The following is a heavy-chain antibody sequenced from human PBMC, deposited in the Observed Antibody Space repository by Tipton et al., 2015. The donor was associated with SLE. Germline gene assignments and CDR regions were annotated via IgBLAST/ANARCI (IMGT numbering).Heavy chain of an antibody. D-gene: IGHD1-26*01. Sequence: QSGAEVKKPGSTVTVSCKASGGTFSSYVISWVRQAPGQGLEWMGGIIPISGTANYAQKFRGRVTISTGESTRTVYMDLSSLTSEYTAVYYCARGGGSYLMDFWGQGTLVTVSS. V-gene: IGHV1-69*05. CDR3: ARGGGSYLMDF. J-gene: IGHJ4*02. CDR1: GGTFSSYV. CDR2: IIPISGTA.